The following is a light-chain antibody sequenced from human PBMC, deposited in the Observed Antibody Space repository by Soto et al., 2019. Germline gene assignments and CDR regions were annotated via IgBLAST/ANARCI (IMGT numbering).Light chain of an antibody. J-gene: IGKJ1*01. Sequence: VLTQSPGTLSLSPGERATISCRASQNISSNYLAWYQHKPGQAPRLLIFGASSRATGIPHRFSGSGSGTDFTLTISRLEPEDCGVYSCQQYRTSPPTWTFGQGTKVEIK. CDR3: QQYRTSPPTWT. CDR2: GAS. V-gene: IGKV3-20*01. CDR1: QNISSNY.